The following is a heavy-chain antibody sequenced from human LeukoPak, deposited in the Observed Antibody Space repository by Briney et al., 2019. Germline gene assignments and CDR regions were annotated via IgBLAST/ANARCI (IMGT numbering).Heavy chain of an antibody. CDR3: ARVRHYGDSTYHLDC. CDR2: LYYSGST. D-gene: IGHD4-17*01. J-gene: IGHJ4*02. Sequence: SETLSLTCTVSGVSVSSGSYYWSWIRHPPGKGLEWFGYLYYSGSTNYNPSLKSRVTISVDTSKNQFSLKLSSVTAADTAVYYCARVRHYGDSTYHLDCWGQGTLVTVSS. CDR1: GVSVSSGSYY. V-gene: IGHV4-61*01.